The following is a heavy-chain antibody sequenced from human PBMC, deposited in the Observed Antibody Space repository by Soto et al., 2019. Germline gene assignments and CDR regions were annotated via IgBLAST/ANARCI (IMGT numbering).Heavy chain of an antibody. J-gene: IGHJ5*02. CDR2: ISSSSSTI. CDR3: ARDDALTSSSSSWFDP. CDR1: GFTFSSYS. V-gene: IGHV3-48*02. D-gene: IGHD6-6*01. Sequence: GGSLRLSCAASGFTFSSYSMNWVRQAPGKGLEWVSYISSSSSTIYYADSVKGRFTISRDNAKNSLYLQMNSLRDEDTAVYYCARDDALTSSSSSWFDPWGQGTLVTVSS.